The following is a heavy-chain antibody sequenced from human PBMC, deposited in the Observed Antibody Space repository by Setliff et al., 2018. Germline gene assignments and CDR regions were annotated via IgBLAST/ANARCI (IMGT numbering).Heavy chain of an antibody. CDR1: GFTFSSYA. J-gene: IGHJ4*02. CDR2: ISYDGSNK. D-gene: IGHD5-12*01. Sequence: GGSLRLSCAASGFTFSSYAMHWVRQAPGKGLEWVAVISYDGSNKYYADSVKGRLTISRDNSKNTLYLQMNSLRAEDTAVYYCARDPAGNMATSGYFDYWGQGTLVTVSS. CDR3: ARDPAGNMATSGYFDY. V-gene: IGHV3-30-3*01.